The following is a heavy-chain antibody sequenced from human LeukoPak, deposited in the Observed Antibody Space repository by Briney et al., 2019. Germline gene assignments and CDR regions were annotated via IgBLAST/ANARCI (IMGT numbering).Heavy chain of an antibody. J-gene: IGHJ4*02. CDR1: GGSISSYY. V-gene: IGHV4-59*08. CDR3: ARHQGPYIDY. CDR2: IYYSGNT. Sequence: SETLSLTCTVSGGSISSYYWSWIRQPPGKGLEWIGYIYYSGNTNYNPSLKSRVIISVDTSKNQFSLKLSSVTAADTAVYYCARHQGPYIDYWGQGTLVTVSS.